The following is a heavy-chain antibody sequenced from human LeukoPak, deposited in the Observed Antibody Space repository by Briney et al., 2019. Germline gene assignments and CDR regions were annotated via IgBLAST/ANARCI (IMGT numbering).Heavy chain of an antibody. CDR2: ISWNSGSI. CDR1: GFTFDDYA. V-gene: IGHV3-9*01. D-gene: IGHD2-2*01. J-gene: IGHJ3*02. Sequence: GRSLRLSCVASGFTFDDYAMHWVRQAPGKGLEWVSGISWNSGSIGYADSVKGRFTISRDNAKNSLYLQMNSLRAEDTALYYCAKSEYLSPFDAFDIWGQGTMVTVSS. CDR3: AKSEYLSPFDAFDI.